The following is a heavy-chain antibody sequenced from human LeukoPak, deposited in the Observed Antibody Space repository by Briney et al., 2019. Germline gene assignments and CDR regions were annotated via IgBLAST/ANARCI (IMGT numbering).Heavy chain of an antibody. D-gene: IGHD3-22*01. CDR2: ISSSSYI. Sequence: GGSLRLSCAASGFTFSSYSMNWVRQAPGKGLEWVSSISSSSYIYYADSVRGRFTISRDNAKNSLYLQMNSLRAEDTAVYYCARNTYYYDSSGYWGPGYFDYRGQGTLVTVSS. J-gene: IGHJ4*02. CDR1: GFTFSSYS. V-gene: IGHV3-21*01. CDR3: ARNTYYYDSSGYWGPGYFDY.